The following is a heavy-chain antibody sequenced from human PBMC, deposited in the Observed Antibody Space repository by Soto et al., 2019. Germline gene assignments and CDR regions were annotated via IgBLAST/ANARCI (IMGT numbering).Heavy chain of an antibody. CDR1: GGSISSYY. J-gene: IGHJ6*02. D-gene: IGHD3-10*01. CDR3: ARDWGNYYGSGSYSHYYGMDV. V-gene: IGHV4-59*01. Sequence: AYETLSLTCTVSGGSISSYYRSWIRQPPGKGLEWIGYIYYSGSTNYNPSLKSRVTISVDTSKNQFSLKLSSVTAADTAAYYCARDWGNYYGSGSYSHYYGMDVWGQGTTVTV. CDR2: IYYSGST.